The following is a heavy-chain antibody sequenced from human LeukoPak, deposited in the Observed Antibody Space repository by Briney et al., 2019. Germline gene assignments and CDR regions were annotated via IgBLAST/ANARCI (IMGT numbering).Heavy chain of an antibody. Sequence: GGSLRLSCAASGFTFSSYAMHWVRQAPGKGLEWVAVISYDGSNKYYADSVKDRFTISRDNSKNTLYLQMNSLRAEDTAVYYCARDLRDMITFGGVIGYWGQGTLVTVSS. V-gene: IGHV3-30-3*01. D-gene: IGHD3-16*02. CDR1: GFTFSSYA. CDR3: ARDLRDMITFGGVIGY. CDR2: ISYDGSNK. J-gene: IGHJ4*02.